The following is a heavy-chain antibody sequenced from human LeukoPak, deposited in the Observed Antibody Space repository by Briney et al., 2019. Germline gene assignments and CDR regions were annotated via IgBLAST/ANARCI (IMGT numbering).Heavy chain of an antibody. D-gene: IGHD6-19*01. CDR3: VKRASGWYFDY. Sequence: GGALRLSCSASGFTFSSYTMHWVRQAPGKGLEYVSAISTNGGSTYYADSVKGRFTISRDNSKNTLYLQMSSLRAEDTAVYYCVKRASGWYFDYWGQGTLVTVS. CDR1: GFTFSSYT. J-gene: IGHJ4*02. CDR2: ISTNGGST. V-gene: IGHV3-64D*09.